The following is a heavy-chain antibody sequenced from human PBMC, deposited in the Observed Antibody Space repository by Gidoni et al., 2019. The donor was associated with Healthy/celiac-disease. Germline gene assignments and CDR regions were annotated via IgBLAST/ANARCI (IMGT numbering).Heavy chain of an antibody. CDR3: ARDEYDILTCYLYYFDY. V-gene: IGHV3-48*02. CDR1: GFTCSTYS. J-gene: IGHJ4*02. D-gene: IGHD3-9*01. CDR2: ISSSSSTI. Sequence: EVQLWESGRGVVQRGGSMGLSCAASGFTCSTYSMNGVRQAPGKGLEGVSYISSSSSTIYYADSVKGRFTISRDTAKNSLYLLMNSLRDEDTAVYYCARDEYDILTCYLYYFDYWGQGTLVTVSS.